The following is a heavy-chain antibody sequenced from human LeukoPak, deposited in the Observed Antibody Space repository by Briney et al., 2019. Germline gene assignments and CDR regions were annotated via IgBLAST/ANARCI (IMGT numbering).Heavy chain of an antibody. CDR1: GFTFTSSA. V-gene: IGHV1-58*01. J-gene: IGHJ4*02. D-gene: IGHD2-15*01. CDR2: IVVGSGNT. CDR3: GAESLGYCSGGSCYGQFDY. Sequence: SVKVSCKASGFTFTSSAVQWVRQARGQRLEWIGWIVVGSGNTNYAQKFQERVTITRDMSTSTAYMELSSLRSEDTAVYYCGAESLGYCSGGSCYGQFDYWGQGTLVTASS.